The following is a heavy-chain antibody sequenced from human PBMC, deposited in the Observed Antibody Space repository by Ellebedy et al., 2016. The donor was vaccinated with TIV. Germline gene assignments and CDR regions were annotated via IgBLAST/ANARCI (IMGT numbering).Heavy chain of an antibody. Sequence: GSLRLXXAVYGGSFSGYYWSWIRQPPGKGLEWIGEINHSGGTIYNPSLKSRVIISVDTSKNQFSLRLSSVTAADTAVYYCARDYYGSLDYWGQGILVTVSS. CDR3: ARDYYGSLDY. J-gene: IGHJ4*02. D-gene: IGHD3-10*01. CDR2: INHSGGT. CDR1: GGSFSGYY. V-gene: IGHV4-34*01.